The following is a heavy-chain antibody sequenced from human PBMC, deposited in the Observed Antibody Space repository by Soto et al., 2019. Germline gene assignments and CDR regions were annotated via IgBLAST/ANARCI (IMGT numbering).Heavy chain of an antibody. V-gene: IGHV1-69*13. CDR2: IIPIFGTA. CDR1: GGTFSSYA. CDR3: ARDNYYDSSGPASLYYYGMDV. Sequence: SVKGSCKASGGTFSSYAVSWVRQAPGQGLEWMGGIIPIFGTANYAQKFQGRVTITADESTSTAYMELSSLRSEDTAVYYCARDNYYDSSGPASLYYYGMDVWGQGTTVTVSS. J-gene: IGHJ6*02. D-gene: IGHD3-22*01.